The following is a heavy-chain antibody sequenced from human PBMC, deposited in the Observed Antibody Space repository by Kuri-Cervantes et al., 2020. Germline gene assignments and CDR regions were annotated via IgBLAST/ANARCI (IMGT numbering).Heavy chain of an antibody. CDR1: GYTFTSYD. CDR3: ARGIPAGWRNSHVSWFDP. Sequence: SVKVSCKASGYTFTSYDINWVRQAPGQGLEWMGGIIPIFGTANYAQKFQGRVTITADESTSTAYMELSSLRSEDTAVYYCARGIPAGWRNSHVSWFDPWGQGTLVTVSS. D-gene: IGHD4-23*01. CDR2: IIPIFGTA. V-gene: IGHV1-69*13. J-gene: IGHJ5*02.